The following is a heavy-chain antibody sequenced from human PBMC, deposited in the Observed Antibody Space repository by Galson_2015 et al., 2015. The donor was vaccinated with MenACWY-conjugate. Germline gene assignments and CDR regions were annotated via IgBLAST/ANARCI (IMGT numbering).Heavy chain of an antibody. V-gene: IGHV1-18*04. CDR1: GYTFTSYG. CDR3: ARDLLAAAGTGWFDP. CDR2: ISAYNGNT. Sequence: SVKVSCKASGYTFTSYGISWVRQAPGQGLEWMGWISAYNGNTNYAQKLQGRVTMTTDTSTSTAYMELRSLRSDDTAVYYCARDLLAAAGTGWFDPWGQGTLVTVSS. D-gene: IGHD6-13*01. J-gene: IGHJ5*02.